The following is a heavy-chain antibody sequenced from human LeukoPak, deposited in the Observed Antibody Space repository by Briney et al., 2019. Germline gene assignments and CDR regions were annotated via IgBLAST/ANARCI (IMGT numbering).Heavy chain of an antibody. J-gene: IGHJ4*02. CDR1: GGSFSGYY. CDR3: ARDVRPVYYYGSGSTFDY. V-gene: IGHV4-34*01. Sequence: SETLSLTCAVYGGSFSGYYWSWIRQPPGKGLEWIGEINHSGSTNYNPSLKSRVTISVDTSKNQFSLKLSSVTAADTAVYYCARDVRPVYYYGSGSTFDYWGQGTLVTVSP. D-gene: IGHD3-10*01. CDR2: INHSGST.